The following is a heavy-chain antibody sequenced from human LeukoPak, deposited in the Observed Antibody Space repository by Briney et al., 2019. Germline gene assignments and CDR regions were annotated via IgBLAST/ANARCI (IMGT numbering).Heavy chain of an antibody. Sequence: GGSLRLSCAPSGFTFSIYAASWVRQAPRRGLECGSSISGSGGSTYSADSVKGRFTISRDNSKNTLYLQMNSLRAEDTALYYCAKDRSCTNDICHGDFDYWGQGTLVTVSS. J-gene: IGHJ4*02. D-gene: IGHD2-8*01. CDR1: GFTFSIYA. CDR2: ISGSGGST. V-gene: IGHV3-23*01. CDR3: AKDRSCTNDICHGDFDY.